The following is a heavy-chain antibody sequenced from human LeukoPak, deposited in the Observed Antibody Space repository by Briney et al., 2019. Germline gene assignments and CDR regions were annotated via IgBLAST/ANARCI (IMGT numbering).Heavy chain of an antibody. D-gene: IGHD1-26*01. CDR2: INPTGGNT. Sequence: ASVKVSCKASGYTFTGYYTHWVRQAPGQGLEWMGLINPTGGNTGYAQKFQGRVTMTRDMSTSTDYMELSSLRSEDTAIYYCARDNSVGDNAWWFDPWGQGTLVTVSS. V-gene: IGHV1-46*01. CDR1: GYTFTGYY. CDR3: ARDNSVGDNAWWFDP. J-gene: IGHJ5*02.